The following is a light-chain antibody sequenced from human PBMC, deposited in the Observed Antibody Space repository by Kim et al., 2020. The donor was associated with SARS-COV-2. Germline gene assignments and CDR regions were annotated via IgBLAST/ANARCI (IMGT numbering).Light chain of an antibody. CDR1: QSVDNY. V-gene: IGKV3-11*01. CDR2: DAS. J-gene: IGKJ4*01. Sequence: EIVLTQSPAALSLSPGDSATLSCRSSQSVDNYLVWYQQKLGQAPRLLIYDASNRATGIPARFSGSGSGTDFTLTISSLEPEDFAVYYCQRRSSWPLTFGGGTRVEI. CDR3: QRRSSWPLT.